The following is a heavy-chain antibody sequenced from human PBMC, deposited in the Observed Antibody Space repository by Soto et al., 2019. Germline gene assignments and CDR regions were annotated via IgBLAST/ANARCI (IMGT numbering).Heavy chain of an antibody. CDR1: GCSISSGGYY. D-gene: IGHD6-6*01. V-gene: IGHV4-31*03. Sequence: TLSLTCTVSGCSISSGGYYWSWIRQHPGKGLEWIGYIYYSGSTYYNPSLKSRVTISVDTSKNQFSLKLSSVTAADTAVYYCARGLTYSSSPGSYYYYGMDVWGQGTTVTVSS. CDR2: IYYSGST. J-gene: IGHJ6*02. CDR3: ARGLTYSSSPGSYYYYGMDV.